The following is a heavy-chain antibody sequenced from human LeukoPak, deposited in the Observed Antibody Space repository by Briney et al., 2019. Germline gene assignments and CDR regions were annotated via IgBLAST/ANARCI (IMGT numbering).Heavy chain of an antibody. J-gene: IGHJ4*02. CDR1: GGSISSSAYH. CDR3: ARARLYFDY. CDR2: INYGGNT. V-gene: IGHV4-39*07. Sequence: PSETLSLTCTVSGGSISSSAYHWGWIRQPPGKGLEWIGTINYGGNTYYNLSLKSRVIIFLDTSKNQFSLKLSSVTAADTAVYYCARARLYFDYWGQGTLVTVSS.